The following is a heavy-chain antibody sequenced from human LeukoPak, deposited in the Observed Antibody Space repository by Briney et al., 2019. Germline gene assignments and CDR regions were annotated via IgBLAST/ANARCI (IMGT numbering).Heavy chain of an antibody. Sequence: GGSLRLSSAASEFTFSRDWMPWVRQAPGKGLVWVLRISDDGSITTYADSVQGRFTITIDNAKSTVFLQMNSLRVEETAVYFCVRRYYEYNVYDRHFDFWGQGILVTVSS. D-gene: IGHD5/OR15-5a*01. CDR1: EFTFSRDW. V-gene: IGHV3-74*03. CDR3: VRRYYEYNVYDRHFDF. CDR2: ISDDGSIT. J-gene: IGHJ4*02.